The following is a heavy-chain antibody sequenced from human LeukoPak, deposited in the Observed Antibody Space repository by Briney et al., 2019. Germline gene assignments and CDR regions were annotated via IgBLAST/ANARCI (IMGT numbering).Heavy chain of an antibody. CDR2: ISGSGGST. J-gene: IGHJ4*02. CDR1: GFTFSINA. Sequence: GGSLRLSCAASGFTFSINAMAWVRQAPGKGLEWVSAISGSGGSTFYADSVKGRFTISRDNSENTVYLQMNSLTVEDTAVYYCVRDYCSGVTCYPGYWGQGTLVTVSS. CDR3: VRDYCSGVTCYPGY. D-gene: IGHD2-15*01. V-gene: IGHV3-23*01.